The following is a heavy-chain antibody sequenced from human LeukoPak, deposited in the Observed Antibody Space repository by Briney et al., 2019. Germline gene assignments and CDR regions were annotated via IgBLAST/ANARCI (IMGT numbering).Heavy chain of an antibody. Sequence: ASVKVSCKASGYTFTGYYMHWVRQAPGQGLEWMGRINPNSGGTNYAQKFQGRVTMTRDTSISTAYMELSRLRSDDTAVYYCARDLRYGDTLYWYFDLWGRGTLVTVSS. CDR1: GYTFTGYY. CDR3: ARDLRYGDTLYWYFDL. CDR2: INPNSGGT. J-gene: IGHJ2*01. D-gene: IGHD4-17*01. V-gene: IGHV1-2*06.